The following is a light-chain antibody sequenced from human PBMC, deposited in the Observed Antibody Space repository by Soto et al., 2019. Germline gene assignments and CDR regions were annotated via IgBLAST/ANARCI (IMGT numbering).Light chain of an antibody. J-gene: IGKJ2*01. CDR3: QQSYRSPYT. V-gene: IGKV1-39*01. Sequence: IQMTQSPSSLSASVGDSVTVTCRASQSINIYLNWYQQKPGKAPTLLIYGASSLQSGVPSRFTGGGSRTDFTLTISSLQPEDVATYYWQQSYRSPYTFGQGTKLEIK. CDR2: GAS. CDR1: QSINIY.